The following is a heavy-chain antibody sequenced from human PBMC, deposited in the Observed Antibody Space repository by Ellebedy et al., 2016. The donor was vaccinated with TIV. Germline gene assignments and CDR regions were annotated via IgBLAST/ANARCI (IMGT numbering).Heavy chain of an antibody. CDR3: ARNGRLRGYYYGMDV. CDR1: GGSFSGYY. D-gene: IGHD4-17*01. V-gene: IGHV4-34*09. Sequence: MPSETLSLTCAVYGGSFSGYYWSWIRQSPGKGLEWIGEINHSGSTNYHPSLKSRVTISVDTSKIQFSLKLSSVTAADTAVYYCARNGRLRGYYYGMDVWGQGTTVTVSS. J-gene: IGHJ6*02. CDR2: INHSGST.